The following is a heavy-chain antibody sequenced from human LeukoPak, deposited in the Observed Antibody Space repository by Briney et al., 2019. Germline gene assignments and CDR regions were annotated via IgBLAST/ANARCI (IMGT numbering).Heavy chain of an antibody. CDR3: ARDKVAVMWFEP. V-gene: IGHV4-31*03. J-gene: IGHJ5*02. D-gene: IGHD3-16*01. CDR2: TYYSGST. CDR1: GGSISSGGYY. Sequence: SETLSLTCTVSGGSISSGGYYWSWIRQHPGKGLEWIGYTYYSGSTYYNPSLKSRVTISVDTSKNQFSLKLSSVTAADTAVYYCARDKVAVMWFEPWGQGTLVTVSS.